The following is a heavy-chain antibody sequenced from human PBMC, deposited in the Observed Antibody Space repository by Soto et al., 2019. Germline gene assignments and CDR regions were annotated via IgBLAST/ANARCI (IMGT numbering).Heavy chain of an antibody. CDR1: GFTFSSYA. CDR2: ISGSGGST. V-gene: IGHV3-23*01. CDR3: ARASRELLVGVPNDY. D-gene: IGHD1-26*01. Sequence: EVQLLESGGGLVQPGGSLRLSCAASGFTFSSYAMSWVRQAPGKGLEWVSAISGSGGSTYYADSVKGRFTISRDNSKNPLYRKRNSLRAEDTAVYYCARASRELLVGVPNDYGGQGTLVTVSS. J-gene: IGHJ4*02.